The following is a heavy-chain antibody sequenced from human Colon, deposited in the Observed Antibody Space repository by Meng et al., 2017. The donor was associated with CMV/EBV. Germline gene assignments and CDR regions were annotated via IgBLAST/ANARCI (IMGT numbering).Heavy chain of an antibody. CDR3: ARELARGGY. V-gene: IGHV1-18*01. J-gene: IGHJ4*02. CDR1: GYTFTNFG. CDR2: ISPYNGDT. Sequence: QGQLVQAGSEVKKPGDSVKVSCKTSGYTFTNFGISWVRQAHGQGLEWMAYISPYNGDTNYAQRFQGRVALTTDTSTSTVYMELGSLTSADTAMYYCARELARGGYWGQGTLVTVSS.